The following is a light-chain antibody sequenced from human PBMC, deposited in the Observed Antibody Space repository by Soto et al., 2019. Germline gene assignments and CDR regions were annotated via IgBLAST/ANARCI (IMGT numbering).Light chain of an antibody. CDR3: SSYAAGNRVL. CDR2: EVS. CDR1: SRDVGGYNY. J-gene: IGLJ2*01. Sequence: QSALTQPPSASGSPGQSVTISCTGTSRDVGGYNYVSWYQQHPGKAPILLIFEVSKWPAGVPDRFSGSKSGNTASLTVSGLQADDEADYYCSSYAAGNRVLFGGGTKVTVL. V-gene: IGLV2-8*01.